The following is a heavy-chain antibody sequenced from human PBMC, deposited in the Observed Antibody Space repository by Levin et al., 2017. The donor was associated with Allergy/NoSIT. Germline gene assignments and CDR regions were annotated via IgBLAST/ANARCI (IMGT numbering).Heavy chain of an antibody. Sequence: SETLSLTCTVSGGSISSSIHYWGWIRQPPGKGLEWIGSIYYSGSTYYNPSLKSRITISLDTSKNQFSLKLNSVTAADTAVYYCARLFGDYVQQDYFDYWGQGTLVTVSS. V-gene: IGHV4-39*01. CDR1: GGSISSSIHY. CDR2: IYYSGST. D-gene: IGHD4-17*01. CDR3: ARLFGDYVQQDYFDY. J-gene: IGHJ4*02.